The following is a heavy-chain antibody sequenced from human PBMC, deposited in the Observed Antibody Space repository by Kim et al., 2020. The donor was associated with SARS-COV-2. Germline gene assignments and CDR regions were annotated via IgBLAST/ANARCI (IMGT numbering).Heavy chain of an antibody. J-gene: IGHJ1*01. V-gene: IGHV1-8*01. D-gene: IGHD1-26*01. CDR3: ARVGGSYYGYFQH. Sequence: YAKKSQGRVTMTRNTSIRTAYMELSSLRSEDTAVYYCARVGGSYYGYFQHWGQGTLVTVSS.